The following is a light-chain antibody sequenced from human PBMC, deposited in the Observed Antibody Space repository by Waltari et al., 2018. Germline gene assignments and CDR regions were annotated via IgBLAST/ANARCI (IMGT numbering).Light chain of an antibody. CDR2: DVS. CDR1: TRDIGGLTS. J-gene: IGLJ2*01. CDR3: SSYTSSSTTVV. V-gene: IGLV2-14*03. Sequence: QSALTQPASLSGSPGQWLTISCTGTTRDIGGLTSVPWYQHHPGKAPKHMIYDVSNPPSGVSNRFSGSKSGNTASLTISGLQAEDEADYYCSSYTSSSTTVVFGGGTKLTVL.